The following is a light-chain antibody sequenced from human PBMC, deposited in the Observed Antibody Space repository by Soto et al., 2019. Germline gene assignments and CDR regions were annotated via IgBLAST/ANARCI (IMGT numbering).Light chain of an antibody. CDR1: SSDVGGYNY. CDR3: SSYTSSSTYV. J-gene: IGLJ1*01. V-gene: IGLV2-14*01. CDR2: EVS. Sequence: QSALPQPASVSGSPGQSITISCTGTSSDVGGYNYVSWYQQHPGKAPKLMIYEVSNRPSGVSNRFSGSKSGNTASLTISGLQAEDAADYSCSSYTSSSTYVFGTGTKVTVL.